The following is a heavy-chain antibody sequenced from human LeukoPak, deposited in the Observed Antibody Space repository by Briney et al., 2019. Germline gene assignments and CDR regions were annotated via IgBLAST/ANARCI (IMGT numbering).Heavy chain of an antibody. Sequence: ASVKVSCKASGYTFTSYGISWVRQAPGQGLEWMGWISAYNGNTNYAQKLQGRVTMTTDTSTSTAYMELRSLRSDDTAVYYCARARGITMTSAAFDIWGQGTMVTVSS. V-gene: IGHV1-18*01. CDR3: ARARGITMTSAAFDI. CDR1: GYTFTSYG. J-gene: IGHJ3*02. CDR2: ISAYNGNT. D-gene: IGHD3-22*01.